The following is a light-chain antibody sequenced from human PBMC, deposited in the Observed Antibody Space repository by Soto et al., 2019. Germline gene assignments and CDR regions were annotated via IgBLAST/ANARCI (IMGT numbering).Light chain of an antibody. CDR3: SLYTSSSTWV. CDR2: DVT. CDR1: SSDVGDYEH. Sequence: QSVLTQPPSVSGSPGQSVTISCTVTSSDVGDYEHVSWYQQAPGTAPKLIIFDVTNRPSGVPDRFSGSKSGNTPSLTIVGLQAEDEADYYCSLYTSSSTWVFGGGTKVTVL. V-gene: IGLV2-18*01. J-gene: IGLJ3*02.